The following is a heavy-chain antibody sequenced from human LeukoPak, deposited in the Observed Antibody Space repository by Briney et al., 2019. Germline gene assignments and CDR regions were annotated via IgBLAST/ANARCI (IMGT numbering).Heavy chain of an antibody. CDR1: GFTFSSYS. CDR2: ISSSSSYI. CDR3: ARDSYGSGSFDI. V-gene: IGHV3-21*01. Sequence: PGGSLRLSCAASGFTFSSYSMNWVRQAPAKGLEWVSSISSSSSYIYYADSVKGRFTISRDNAKNSLYLQMNSLRAEDTAVYYCARDSYGSGSFDIWGQGTMVTVSS. J-gene: IGHJ3*02. D-gene: IGHD3-10*01.